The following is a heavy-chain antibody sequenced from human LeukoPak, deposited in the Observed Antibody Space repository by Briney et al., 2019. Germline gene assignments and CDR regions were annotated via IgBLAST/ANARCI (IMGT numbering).Heavy chain of an antibody. V-gene: IGHV3-21*01. CDR3: ARESRAYEYGDFFGRYFYGMDI. J-gene: IGHJ6*02. Sequence: GGSLRLSCAASGFTFSSYSMNWVRQAPGKGLEWVSAISSSSSYISDADSVKGRFTISRDNSKNTLFLQMNSLRPEDTAVYYCARESRAYEYGDFFGRYFYGMDIWGQGTTVTVSS. D-gene: IGHD4-17*01. CDR2: ISSSSSYI. CDR1: GFTFSSYS.